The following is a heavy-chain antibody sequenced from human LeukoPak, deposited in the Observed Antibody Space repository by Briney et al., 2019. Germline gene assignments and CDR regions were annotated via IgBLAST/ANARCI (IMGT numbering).Heavy chain of an antibody. V-gene: IGHV1-2*02. D-gene: IGHD2-15*01. J-gene: IGHJ4*02. CDR3: ARDRYCSAASCYGNLFDY. Sequence: GASVKVSCKASGYTFTDYYMHWVRQAPGQGLEWMGWIDPNSGGTNSEQKFQGRVTMTRDTSISTAYMEVSRLRSDDTALYYCARDRYCSAASCYGNLFDYWGQGTLVTVSS. CDR1: GYTFTDYY. CDR2: IDPNSGGT.